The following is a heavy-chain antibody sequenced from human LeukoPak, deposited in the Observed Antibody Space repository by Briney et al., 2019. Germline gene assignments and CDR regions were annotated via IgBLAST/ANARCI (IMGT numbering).Heavy chain of an antibody. CDR2: IRYDGSNK. Sequence: GGSLRLSCAASGFTFSNYGMHWVRQAPGKGLEWVAFIRYDGSNKYYADSVKGRFTISRDNSKNTLYLQMNSLRAEDTAVYYCAKDLSGYSYGYGFYYWGQGTLVTVSS. J-gene: IGHJ4*02. CDR1: GFTFSNYG. D-gene: IGHD5-18*01. V-gene: IGHV3-30*02. CDR3: AKDLSGYSYGYGFYY.